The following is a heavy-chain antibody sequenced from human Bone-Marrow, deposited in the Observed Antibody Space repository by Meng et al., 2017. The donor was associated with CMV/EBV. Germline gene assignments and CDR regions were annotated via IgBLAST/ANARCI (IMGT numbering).Heavy chain of an antibody. CDR1: GFTFSSYA. CDR3: ARESVYGKDY. D-gene: IGHD5/OR15-5a*01. J-gene: IGHJ4*02. V-gene: IGHV3-30-3*01. Sequence: GGSLRLSCAASGFTFSSYAMHWVRQAPGKGLEWVAVISYDGSNKYYADSVKCRFTISRDNSKNTLYLQMNRLRAEDTAVYYCARESVYGKDYWGQGTLVTVSS. CDR2: ISYDGSNK.